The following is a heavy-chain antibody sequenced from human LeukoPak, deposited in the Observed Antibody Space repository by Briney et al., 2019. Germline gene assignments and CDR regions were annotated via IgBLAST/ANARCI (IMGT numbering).Heavy chain of an antibody. V-gene: IGHV3-33*01. D-gene: IGHD1-14*01. J-gene: IGHJ4*02. CDR3: AGDLMNGIFDY. Sequence: GSLRLSCAASGFTFSSYGMHWVRQAPGKGLEWVAVIWYDGSNKYYADSVKGRFTISRDNSKNTLYLQMNSLRAEDTAVYYCAGDLMNGIFDYWGQGTLVTVSS. CDR1: GFTFSSYG. CDR2: IWYDGSNK.